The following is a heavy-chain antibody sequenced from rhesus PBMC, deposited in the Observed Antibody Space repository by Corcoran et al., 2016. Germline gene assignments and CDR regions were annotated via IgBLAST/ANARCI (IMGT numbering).Heavy chain of an antibody. J-gene: IGHJ4*01. CDR2: INSGGGNP. D-gene: IGHD6-31*01. V-gene: IGHV3S5*01. CDR3: AKDKLIAAVFDY. CDR1: GFTFSSYG. Sequence: EVQLVETGGGLVQPGGSLKRSCAASGFTFSSYGMIWVRQAPGKGLGWVSAINSGGGNPYYADSVQGRFTISSDNSKNTLSLQMNSLRAEDTAVYYCAKDKLIAAVFDYWGQGVLVTVSS.